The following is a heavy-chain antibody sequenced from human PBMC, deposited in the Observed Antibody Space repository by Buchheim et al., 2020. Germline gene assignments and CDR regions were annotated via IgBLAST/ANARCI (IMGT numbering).Heavy chain of an antibody. CDR1: GASITNTNYY. D-gene: IGHD6-19*01. CDR3: ARQLRYRSGWVGWYFDL. CDR2: IYYNGET. J-gene: IGHJ2*01. V-gene: IGHV4-39*01. Sequence: QLQLQESGPGLVKPSETLSLTCTVSGASITNTNYYWGWIRQPPGKGLEWIGNIYYNGETAYNPSLQSRVTISVDTSKSQFSLTLTSVTAADTAVYHCARQLRYRSGWVGWYFDLWGRGTL.